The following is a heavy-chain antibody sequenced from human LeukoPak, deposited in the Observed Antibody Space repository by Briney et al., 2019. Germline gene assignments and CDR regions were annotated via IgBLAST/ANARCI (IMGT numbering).Heavy chain of an antibody. Sequence: PSETLSLTCTVSGGSISGYYWSWIRQPPGKGLEWIGYISYSGSTNYNPSLKSRVTISVDTSKNQFSPKLSSVTAADTAVYYCARDFHNYFDYWGQGTLVTVSS. CDR3: ARDFHNYFDY. CDR1: GGSISGYY. J-gene: IGHJ4*02. V-gene: IGHV4-59*01. CDR2: ISYSGST. D-gene: IGHD5-24*01.